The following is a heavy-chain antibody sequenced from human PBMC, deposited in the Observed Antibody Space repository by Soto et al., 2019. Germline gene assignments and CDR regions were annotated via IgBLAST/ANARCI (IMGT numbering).Heavy chain of an antibody. Sequence: EVQLVESGGGLVKPGGSLRLSCAASGFTFSSYSMNWVRQAPGKGLEWVSSISSSSSYIYYADSVKGRFTISRDNAKNSLYLQMNSLRAEDTAVYYCARDPLVTGTTGMDVWGKGTTVTVSS. CDR3: ARDPLVTGTTGMDV. V-gene: IGHV3-21*01. CDR2: ISSSSSYI. J-gene: IGHJ6*03. D-gene: IGHD1-7*01. CDR1: GFTFSSYS.